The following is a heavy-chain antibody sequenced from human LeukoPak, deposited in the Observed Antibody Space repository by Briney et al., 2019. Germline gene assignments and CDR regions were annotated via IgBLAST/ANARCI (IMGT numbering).Heavy chain of an antibody. CDR1: GFTFNSYA. J-gene: IGHJ5*02. CDR2: ISGSGGTT. V-gene: IGHV3-23*01. D-gene: IGHD3-22*01. CDR3: AKGVVDYYDSSGYYPSDL. Sequence: PGGSLRLSCAGSGFTFNSYAMTWVRQAPGKGLKWVSGISGSGGTTYYADSVKGRFTISRDNSNNPLYLQMNSMRVEDTAVYFCAKGVVDYYDSSGYYPSDLWGQGTLVTVSS.